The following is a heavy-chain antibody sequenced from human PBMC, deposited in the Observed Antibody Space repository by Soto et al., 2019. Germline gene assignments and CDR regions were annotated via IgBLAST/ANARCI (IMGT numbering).Heavy chain of an antibody. CDR2: ISYDGSNK. CDR1: GFTFSSYA. Sequence: AGSLRPSCPAYGFTFSSYAMHWVRQAPGKGLEWVAVISYDGSNKYYADSVQCRFTISRDNSENTLYLQMNSLRADDTAVYYCARPAATVIFYSGMDVWGQGTTVTVSS. D-gene: IGHD4-17*01. J-gene: IGHJ6*02. V-gene: IGHV3-30-3*01. CDR3: ARPAATVIFYSGMDV.